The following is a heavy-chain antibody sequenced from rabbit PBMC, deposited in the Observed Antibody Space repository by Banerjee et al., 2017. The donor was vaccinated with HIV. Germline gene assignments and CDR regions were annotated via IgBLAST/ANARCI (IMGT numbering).Heavy chain of an antibody. CDR2: IITSSGST. Sequence: QEQLEESGGGLVKPEGSLTLTCKASGFDLSSYYYMCWVRQAPGKGLEVVACIITSSGSTYYASWAKGRFTISKTSSTTVTLQMTSLTAADTATYFCARTGNGSRHSPFNLWGPGTLVTVS. V-gene: IGHV1S45*01. CDR3: ARTGNGSRHSPFNL. D-gene: IGHD4-2*01. J-gene: IGHJ4*01. CDR1: GFDLSSYYY.